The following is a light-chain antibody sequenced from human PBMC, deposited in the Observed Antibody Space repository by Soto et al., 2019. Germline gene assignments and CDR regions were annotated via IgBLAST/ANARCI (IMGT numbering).Light chain of an antibody. CDR1: SSDVGGYKY. CDR3: SSYSGTNYHYV. V-gene: IGLV2-8*01. J-gene: IGLJ1*01. Sequence: QSVLTQPPSASGSFGQSVTISCTGTSSDVGGYKYVSWYQQHPGKAPKLMIYEVSERPSGVPDRFSGSKSGNTASLTVSGLQAADEADYYCSSYSGTNYHYVFGTGTKVTVL. CDR2: EVS.